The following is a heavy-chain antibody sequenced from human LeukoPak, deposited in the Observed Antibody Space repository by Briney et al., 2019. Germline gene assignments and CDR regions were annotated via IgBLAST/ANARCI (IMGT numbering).Heavy chain of an antibody. V-gene: IGHV4-59*01. CDR1: GGSISSYY. CDR2: IYYSGST. Sequence: PPETLSLTCTVSGGSISSYYWSWIRQPPGKGLEWIGYIYYSGSTNYNPSLKSRVTISVDTPKNQFSLKLSSVTAADTAVYYCAREAHMGGTFDYWGQGTLVTVSS. CDR3: AREAHMGGTFDY. J-gene: IGHJ4*02. D-gene: IGHD3-16*01.